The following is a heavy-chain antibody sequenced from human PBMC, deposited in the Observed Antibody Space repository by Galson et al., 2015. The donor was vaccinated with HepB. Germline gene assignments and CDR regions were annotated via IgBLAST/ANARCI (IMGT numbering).Heavy chain of an antibody. Sequence: SVKVSCKASGYTFTSYYMHWVRQAPGQGLEWMGIINPSGGSTSYAQKLQGRVTMTRDTSTSTVYMELSSLRSEDTAVYYCARELGSSWYEGGNYFDYWGQGTLVTVSS. J-gene: IGHJ4*02. V-gene: IGHV1-46*04. CDR2: INPSGGST. CDR1: GYTFTSYY. CDR3: ARELGSSWYEGGNYFDY. D-gene: IGHD6-13*01.